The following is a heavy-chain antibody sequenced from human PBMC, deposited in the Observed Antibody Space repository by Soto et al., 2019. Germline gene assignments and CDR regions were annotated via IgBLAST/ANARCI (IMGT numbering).Heavy chain of an antibody. V-gene: IGHV3-NL1*01. Sequence: QPGGSLRLSCAASGFTFSSYAMHWVRQATGEGQGLRRGLVWVSRINSDGSNKYYADSVKGRFTISRDNSKNTLYLQMNSLRAEDTAVYYCANIILRYFDWLPDAFDIWGQGTMVTVSS. D-gene: IGHD3-9*01. CDR1: GFTFSSYA. CDR2: INSDGSNK. J-gene: IGHJ3*02. CDR3: ANIILRYFDWLPDAFDI.